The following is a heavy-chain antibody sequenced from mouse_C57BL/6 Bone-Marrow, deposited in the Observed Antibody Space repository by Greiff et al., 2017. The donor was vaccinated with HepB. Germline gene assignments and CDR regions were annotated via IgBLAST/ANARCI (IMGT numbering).Heavy chain of an antibody. CDR2: IYPGDGDT. CDR1: GYAFSSSW. CDR3: ARYYGYDGAMDY. V-gene: IGHV1-82*01. Sequence: QVQLQQSGPELVKPGASVKISCKASGYAFSSSWMNWVKQRPGKGLEWIGRIYPGDGDTNYNGKFKGKATLTADKSSRTAYMQLSSLTSEDSAVYFCARYYGYDGAMDYWGQGTSVTVSS. J-gene: IGHJ4*01. D-gene: IGHD2-2*01.